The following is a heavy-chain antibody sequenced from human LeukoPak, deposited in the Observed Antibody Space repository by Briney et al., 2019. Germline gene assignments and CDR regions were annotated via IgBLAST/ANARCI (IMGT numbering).Heavy chain of an antibody. J-gene: IGHJ6*02. CDR1: GYTFTSYD. V-gene: IGHV1-8*01. CDR3: ASQYQLLSSYYYGMDV. D-gene: IGHD2-2*01. CDR2: MNPNSGNT. Sequence: ASVKVSCKASGYTFTSYDINWVRQATGQGLEWMGWMNPNSGNTGYAQKFQGRVTMTRNTSISTAYMELSSLRSEDTAVYYCASQYQLLSSYYYGMDVWGQGTTVTVSS.